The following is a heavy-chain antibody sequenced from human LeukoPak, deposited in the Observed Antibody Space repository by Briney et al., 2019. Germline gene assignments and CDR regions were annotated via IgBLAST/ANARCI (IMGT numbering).Heavy chain of an antibody. J-gene: IGHJ5*02. V-gene: IGHV1-69*13. CDR1: EGTFSSYA. D-gene: IGHD2-21*02. CDR2: IVPIFGTQ. CDR3: ARNHIVVVTASLDP. Sequence: SVNLSCNSSEGTFSSYAISRVRQPHGHRLEWNRGIVPIFGTQNYEQNFKATGTITADESTSTAYMELSSLRSEDTAVYYCARNHIVVVTASLDPWGQGTLVTVSS.